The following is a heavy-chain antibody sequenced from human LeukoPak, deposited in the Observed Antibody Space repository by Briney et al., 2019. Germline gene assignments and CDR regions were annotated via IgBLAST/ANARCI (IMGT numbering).Heavy chain of an antibody. Sequence: GGSLRLSCAASGFTFSSYAMHWVRQAPGKGLEWVAVISYDGSNKYYADSVKGRFTISRDNSKNTLYLQMNSLRAEDTAVYYCAARGYSYGYYFDYWGRGTLVTVSS. CDR3: AARGYSYGYYFDY. V-gene: IGHV3-30-3*01. CDR2: ISYDGSNK. J-gene: IGHJ4*02. D-gene: IGHD5-18*01. CDR1: GFTFSSYA.